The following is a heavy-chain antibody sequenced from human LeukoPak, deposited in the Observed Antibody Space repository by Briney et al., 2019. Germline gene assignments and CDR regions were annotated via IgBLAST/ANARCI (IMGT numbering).Heavy chain of an antibody. Sequence: ASVKVSCKASGYTFTGYYMHWVRQAPGQGLEWMGWINPNSGGTNYAQKFQGRGTMTRDTSISTAYMGLSRLRSDDTAVYYCARAQTYYDILTGPPTGYYYYGMDVWGQGTTVTVSS. V-gene: IGHV1-2*02. J-gene: IGHJ6*02. D-gene: IGHD3-9*01. CDR3: ARAQTYYDILTGPPTGYYYYGMDV. CDR2: INPNSGGT. CDR1: GYTFTGYY.